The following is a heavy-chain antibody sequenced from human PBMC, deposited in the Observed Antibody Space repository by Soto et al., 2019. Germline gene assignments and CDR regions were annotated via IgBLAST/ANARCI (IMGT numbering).Heavy chain of an antibody. D-gene: IGHD5-18*01. CDR2: ISDGGST. CDR3: ARAEQGGYSYGVFDY. V-gene: IGHV4-59*08. Sequence: PSETLSLTCNVSGGSIYTYYWNWIRQSPGKGLEWIGYISDGGSTNYNPSLKSRVTISVDTSKNQFSLRLRSVTAADTAVYYCARAEQGGYSYGVFDYWGQGTLVTVSS. J-gene: IGHJ4*02. CDR1: GGSIYTYY.